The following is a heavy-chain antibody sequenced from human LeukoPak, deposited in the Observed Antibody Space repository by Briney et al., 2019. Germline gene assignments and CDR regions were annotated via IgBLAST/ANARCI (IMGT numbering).Heavy chain of an antibody. CDR2: INSHGGGT. D-gene: IGHD3-3*01. CDR3: ARGGFWSGYDYYYYYMDV. J-gene: IGHJ6*03. Sequence: ASLKVSCKASGYTFTGYYIHWGRQAPGQRREWMGWINSHGGGTNYAQKFQGRVTMTRDTSTTTAYMELSRLRSDDTAVYFCARGGFWSGYDYYYYYMDVSGKGTMVTVSS. V-gene: IGHV1-2*02. CDR1: GYTFTGYY.